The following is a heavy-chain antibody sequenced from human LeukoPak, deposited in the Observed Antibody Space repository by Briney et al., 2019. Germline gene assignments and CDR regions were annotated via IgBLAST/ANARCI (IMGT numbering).Heavy chain of an antibody. CDR1: GFIFSTYG. V-gene: IGHV3-33*01. CDR3: ARGATVITPPLDY. Sequence: GGSLRLSCEASGFIFSTYGMHWVRQAPGKGLEWVAVIWYDGSNKYYADSVKGRFTISRDNSKNTLYLQMSSLRAEDTAVYYCARGATVITPPLDYWGQGTLVTVSS. CDR2: IWYDGSNK. D-gene: IGHD4-23*01. J-gene: IGHJ4*02.